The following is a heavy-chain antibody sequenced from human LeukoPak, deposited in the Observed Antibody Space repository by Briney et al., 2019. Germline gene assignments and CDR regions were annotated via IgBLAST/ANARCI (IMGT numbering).Heavy chain of an antibody. CDR2: IYHSGST. D-gene: IGHD5/OR15-5a*01. CDR3: VRRSTPFDL. V-gene: IGHV4-38-2*02. Sequence: SETLSLTCTVSGYSISSGYYWGWIRQPPGKGLEWIGSIYHSGSTYYNPSLKSRVTISVDTSKNQFSLKLSSVTAADTAVYYCVRRSTPFDLWGRGNLVTVSS. J-gene: IGHJ2*01. CDR1: GYSISSGYY.